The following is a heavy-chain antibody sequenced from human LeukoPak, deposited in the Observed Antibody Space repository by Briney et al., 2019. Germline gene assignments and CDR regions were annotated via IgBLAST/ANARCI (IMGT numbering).Heavy chain of an antibody. CDR1: GYNFASYY. CDR3: ARAIYGDSLDL. J-gene: IGHJ5*02. D-gene: IGHD2-21*02. V-gene: IGHV1-2*02. Sequence: ASVTVSCKASGYNFASYYFHWVRQAPGQGLEWMGWMSPNTGDANYAHNFRGRVAMTRDPSITTAYLDLTSLGSGDTAIYYCARAIYGDSLDLWGQGTLVSVAS. CDR2: MSPNTGDA.